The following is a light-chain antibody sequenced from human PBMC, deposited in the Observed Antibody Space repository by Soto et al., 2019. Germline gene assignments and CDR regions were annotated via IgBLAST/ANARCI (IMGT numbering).Light chain of an antibody. CDR2: GTS. J-gene: IGKJ1*01. CDR1: QTISSNN. Sequence: EIVLTQSPGTLSVSPGERVTLSCRASQTISSNNVAWYQQKPGQAPSLLIYGTSSRATGIPDRFSGSGSGTDFTLTISRLEPEGSAIYYCQQYGSWTFGQGTKVEI. CDR3: QQYGSWT. V-gene: IGKV3-20*01.